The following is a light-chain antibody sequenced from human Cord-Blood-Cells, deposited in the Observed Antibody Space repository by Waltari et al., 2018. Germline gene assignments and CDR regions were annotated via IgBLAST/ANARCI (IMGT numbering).Light chain of an antibody. Sequence: AIRMTQYPSSFSASTGDRVTITCRASQGISSYLAWYQQKPGKAPKLLIYAASTLQSGVPSRFSGSGSGTDFTLTIGCLQSEDLATYYCQQYYSYPLTFGGGTKVEIK. V-gene: IGKV1-8*01. CDR3: QQYYSYPLT. CDR1: QGISSY. J-gene: IGKJ4*01. CDR2: AAS.